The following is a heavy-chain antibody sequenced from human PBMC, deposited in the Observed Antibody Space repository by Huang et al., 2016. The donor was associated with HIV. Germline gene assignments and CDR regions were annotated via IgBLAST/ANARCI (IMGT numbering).Heavy chain of an antibody. V-gene: IGHV3-49*05. CDR1: RFTFGDYA. Sequence: EVQLVESGGGLVKPGRSLRLSCTGARFTFGDYAMNWFRQAPGKGLEWVGSIRSKAEGGTTDYAASGKGRFTISREDSRGIAYLQMNSLKTEDTAVYYCASAQYTSGWTGDYFDYWGQGTLVTVSS. D-gene: IGHD6-19*01. CDR2: IRSKAEGGTT. J-gene: IGHJ4*02. CDR3: ASAQYTSGWTGDYFDY.